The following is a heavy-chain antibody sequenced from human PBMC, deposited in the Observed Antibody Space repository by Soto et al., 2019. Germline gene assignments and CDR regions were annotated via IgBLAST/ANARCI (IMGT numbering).Heavy chain of an antibody. J-gene: IGHJ4*02. CDR3: AKLTYSDLWSGSHDS. CDR1: GFTFSSRA. Sequence: GGSLRLSCAASGFTFSSRAMSWVRQAPGKGLDWVSIISASGDNTYYADSVKGRFTISRDNSKNTLYLQVNSLRAEDSAVYYCAKLTYSDLWSGSHDSWGQGTLVTVSS. V-gene: IGHV3-23*01. CDR2: ISASGDNT. D-gene: IGHD3-3*01.